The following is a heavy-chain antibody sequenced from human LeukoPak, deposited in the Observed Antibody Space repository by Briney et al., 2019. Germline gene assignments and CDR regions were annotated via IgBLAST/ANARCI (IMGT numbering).Heavy chain of an antibody. CDR2: IKQDGSEK. J-gene: IGHJ4*02. CDR1: GFTFSSYL. V-gene: IGHV3-7*01. Sequence: PGGSLRLSCAASGFTFSSYLMSWVRQAPGKGLEWVANIKQDGSEKYYVDSVKGRFTISRDNAKNSLYLQMNSLRAEDTAVYYCARHRGDGPGSYSHFDYWGQGTLVTVSS. CDR3: ARHRGDGPGSYSHFDY. D-gene: IGHD3-10*01.